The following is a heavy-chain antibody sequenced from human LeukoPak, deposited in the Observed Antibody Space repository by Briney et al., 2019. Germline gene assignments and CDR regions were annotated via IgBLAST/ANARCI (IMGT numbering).Heavy chain of an antibody. CDR2: IYHSGST. CDR3: AGTRSHFDP. J-gene: IGHJ5*02. CDR1: GGSISSGGYS. Sequence: SETLSLTCAVSGGSISSGGYSWSWIRQPPGKGLEWIGYIYHSGSTYYNPSLKSRVTISVDRSKNQFSLKLSSVTAADTAVYYCAGTRSHFDPWGQGTLVTVSS. V-gene: IGHV4-30-2*01.